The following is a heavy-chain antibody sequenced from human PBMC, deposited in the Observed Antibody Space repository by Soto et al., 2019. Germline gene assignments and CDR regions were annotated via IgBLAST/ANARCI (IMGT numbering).Heavy chain of an antibody. D-gene: IGHD6-13*01. Sequence: EVQLLESGGGLVQPGGSLRLSCAASGFTFSNFAMSWVRQAPGKGLEWVSAIGTSGGDTYYADSVKGRFTISRDNSKNTLYLPLSSLRAEDTAVYYAIKSSRTLGDSWGQGTLVTVSS. CDR3: IKSSRTLGDS. CDR1: GFTFSNFA. CDR2: IGTSGGDT. V-gene: IGHV3-23*01. J-gene: IGHJ4*02.